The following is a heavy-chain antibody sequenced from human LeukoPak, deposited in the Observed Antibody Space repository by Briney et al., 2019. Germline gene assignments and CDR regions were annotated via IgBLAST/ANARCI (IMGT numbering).Heavy chain of an antibody. Sequence: GGSLRLSCAASGFTFSTYWMHWVRHAPGKGLVWVSRIKSDGITNYADSVKGRFAISRDNANNTLSLQMNSLRPEDTGVYYCARAPSEIGGYYPEYFRHWGQGTLVTVSS. D-gene: IGHD3-22*01. CDR3: ARAPSEIGGYYPEYFRH. J-gene: IGHJ1*01. V-gene: IGHV3-74*01. CDR1: GFTFSTYW. CDR2: IKSDGIT.